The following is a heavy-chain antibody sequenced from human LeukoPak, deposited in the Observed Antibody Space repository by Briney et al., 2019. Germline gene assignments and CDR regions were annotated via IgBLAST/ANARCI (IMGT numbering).Heavy chain of an antibody. CDR3: AYHFYGGNSN. CDR2: LYSAGST. V-gene: IGHV3-53*01. J-gene: IGHJ4*02. D-gene: IGHD4-23*01. CDR1: EFSVKYNY. Sequence: GGSLRLSCAASEFSVKYNYMTWVRQAPGKGLEWVSLLYSAGSTNYADSVKGRFTISRDDSKNTVYLQMNSLRAEDTAVYYCAYHFYGGNSNWGQGTLVTVSS.